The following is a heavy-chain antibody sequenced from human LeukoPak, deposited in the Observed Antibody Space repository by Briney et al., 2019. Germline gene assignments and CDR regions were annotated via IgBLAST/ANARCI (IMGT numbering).Heavy chain of an antibody. D-gene: IGHD3-16*01. V-gene: IGHV3-7*01. J-gene: IGHJ4*02. CDR1: GFSFTAYA. CDR2: IHDDGTVK. CDR3: ARGRGWVDH. Sequence: GGSLRLSCAASGFSFTAYAMSWFRQAPGKGLEWVANIHDDGTVKNYLDSVKGRFSISRDDARNSVSLQLTRLRADDAALYYCARGRGWVDHWGQGTLVTVSS.